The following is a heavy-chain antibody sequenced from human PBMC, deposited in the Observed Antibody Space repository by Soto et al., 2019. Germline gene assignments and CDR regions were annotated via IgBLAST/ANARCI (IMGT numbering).Heavy chain of an antibody. CDR2: IWYDGSNK. Sequence: QVQLVESGGGVVQPGRSLRLSCAASGFTFSSYGMHWVRQAPGKGLEWVAVIWYDGSNKYYADSVKGRFTISRDNSKNTLYLQMNSLRAEDTAVYYCARIEGIAAAGTFTAFDDWGQGTLVTVSS. J-gene: IGHJ4*02. V-gene: IGHV3-33*01. D-gene: IGHD6-13*01. CDR1: GFTFSSYG. CDR3: ARIEGIAAAGTFTAFDD.